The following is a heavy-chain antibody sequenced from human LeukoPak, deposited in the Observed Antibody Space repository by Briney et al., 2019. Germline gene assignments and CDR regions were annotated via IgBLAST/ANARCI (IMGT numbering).Heavy chain of an antibody. CDR1: GYTFASYY. J-gene: IGHJ6*02. D-gene: IGHD3-3*01. CDR2: INPSGGST. CDR3: ARAEWHGMDV. V-gene: IGHV1-46*01. Sequence: ASVKVSCKASGYTFASYYMHWVRQAPGQGLEWMGIINPSGGSTSYAQKFQGRVTMTRDTSTSTVYMDLSSLRSEDTAVYYCARAEWHGMDVWGQGTTVTVFS.